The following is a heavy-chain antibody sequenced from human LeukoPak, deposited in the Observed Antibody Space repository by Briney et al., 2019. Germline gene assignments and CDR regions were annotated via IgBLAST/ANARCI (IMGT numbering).Heavy chain of an antibody. CDR1: GYTFTNYG. Sequence: ASVKVSCKASGYTFTNYGISWVRQAPGQGLEWMGWISAYNGNTKYASKFQGRVTMTTDTSTTTAYMELRSLKSDDTAVYYCARDRDLGFDYWGQGTLVTVSS. J-gene: IGHJ4*02. CDR3: ARDRDLGFDY. V-gene: IGHV1-18*01. CDR2: ISAYNGNT.